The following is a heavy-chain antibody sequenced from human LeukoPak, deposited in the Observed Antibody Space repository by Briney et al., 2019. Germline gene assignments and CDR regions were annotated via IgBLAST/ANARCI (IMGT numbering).Heavy chain of an antibody. CDR3: VMQFIHRFDY. J-gene: IGHJ4*02. Sequence: GGSLRLSCAASGFSFSSHGMHWVRQAPGKGLEWVAFTRYDGSSKYYADSVKGRFAISRDNSKNTLYLQMNSLRAEDTAVYYCVMQFIHRFDYWSQGTLVTVSS. D-gene: IGHD3-16*02. V-gene: IGHV3-30*02. CDR1: GFSFSSHG. CDR2: TRYDGSSK.